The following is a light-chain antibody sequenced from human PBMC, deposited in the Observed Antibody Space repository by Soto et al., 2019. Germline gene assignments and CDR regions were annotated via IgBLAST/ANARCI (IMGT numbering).Light chain of an antibody. J-gene: IGLJ1*01. V-gene: IGLV2-14*01. Sequence: QSSLTQPASVSGPPGQSITISCTGTSSDVGAYNYVSWYQHHPGKAPRLVIHDVTNRPSGISDRFSGSKSGNTASLTISGLLAEDEADYYCTSYTSISTYVFGTGTKLTVL. CDR1: SSDVGAYNY. CDR3: TSYTSISTYV. CDR2: DVT.